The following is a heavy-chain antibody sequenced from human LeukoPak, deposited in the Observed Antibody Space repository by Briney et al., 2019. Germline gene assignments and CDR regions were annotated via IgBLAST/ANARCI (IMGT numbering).Heavy chain of an antibody. J-gene: IGHJ6*03. V-gene: IGHV1-46*01. CDR2: INPSGGST. CDR3: ARARLDCSGGSCYPAPSYYYYMDV. CDR1: GYTFTSYY. D-gene: IGHD2-15*01. Sequence: XSVKVSCKASGYTFTSYYMHWVRQAPGQGLEWMGIINPSGGSTRYAQKFQGRVTMTRDTSTSTVFMELSRLRSEDTAVYYCARARLDCSGGSCYPAPSYYYYMDVWGKGTTVTVSS.